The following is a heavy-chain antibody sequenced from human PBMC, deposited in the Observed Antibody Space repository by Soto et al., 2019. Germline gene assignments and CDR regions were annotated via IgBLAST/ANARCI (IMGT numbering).Heavy chain of an antibody. Sequence: QVQLVQSGAEVKKPGASVKVSCKASGYTFTSYGISWVRQAPGQGLEWMGWISAYNGNTNYAQKLQGRVTMTTDTSTSTADMELRSLRSDDTAVYYCARDPTPGQQLPFAGGYGMDVWGQGTTVTVSS. V-gene: IGHV1-18*01. CDR2: ISAYNGNT. J-gene: IGHJ6*02. CDR1: GYTFTSYG. D-gene: IGHD6-13*01. CDR3: ARDPTPGQQLPFAGGYGMDV.